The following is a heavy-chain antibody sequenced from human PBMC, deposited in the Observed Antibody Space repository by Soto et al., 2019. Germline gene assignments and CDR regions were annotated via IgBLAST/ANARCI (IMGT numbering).Heavy chain of an antibody. D-gene: IGHD2-15*01. CDR3: ARVEAYCSGGSCYSNWFDP. CDR2: MNPNSGNT. CDR1: GYTFTSYD. V-gene: IGHV1-8*01. J-gene: IGHJ5*02. Sequence: QVQLVQSGAEVKKPGASVKVSCKASGYTFTSYDINWVRQATGQGLEWMGWMNPNSGNTGYAQKFQGRVTMTRNTSISTAYMELSSLRSEDTAVYYCARVEAYCSGGSCYSNWFDPWGQRTLVTVSS.